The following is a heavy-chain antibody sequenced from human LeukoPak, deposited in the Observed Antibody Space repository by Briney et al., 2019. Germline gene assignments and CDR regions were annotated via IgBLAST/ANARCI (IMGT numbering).Heavy chain of an antibody. CDR3: ARGGFSWSGYYYY. V-gene: IGHV3-48*04. J-gene: IGHJ4*02. D-gene: IGHD3-3*01. Sequence: QTGGSLRLSCAASRFTFSSYSMNWVRQAPGKGLEWVSYIGSSSSTIYYADSVKGRFTISRDNAKNSLYLQMNSLRAEDTAVYYCARGGFSWSGYYYYWGQGTLVTVSS. CDR2: IGSSSSTI. CDR1: RFTFSSYS.